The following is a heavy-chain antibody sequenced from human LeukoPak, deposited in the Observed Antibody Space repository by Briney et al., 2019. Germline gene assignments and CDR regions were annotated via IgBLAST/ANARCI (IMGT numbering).Heavy chain of an antibody. V-gene: IGHV4-4*07. CDR3: ARNSIAAAGTGIWDYYYYGMDV. CDR2: IYTSGST. J-gene: IGHJ6*02. D-gene: IGHD6-13*01. CDR1: GGSIISYY. Sequence: SETLSLTCTVSGGSIISYYWSWIRQPAGKGLEWIGRIYTSGSTNYNPSLKSRVTMSVDTSKNQFSLKLSSVTAADTAVYYCARNSIAAAGTGIWDYYYYGMDVWGQGTTVTVSS.